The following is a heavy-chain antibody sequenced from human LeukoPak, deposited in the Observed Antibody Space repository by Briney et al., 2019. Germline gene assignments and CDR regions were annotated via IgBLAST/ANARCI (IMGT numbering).Heavy chain of an antibody. V-gene: IGHV3-11*04. CDR2: ISSSGSTI. J-gene: IGHJ3*02. Sequence: GGSLRLSCAASGFTFSDYYMSWLRQAPGKGLEWVSYISSSGSTIYYADSVKGRFTISRDNAKNSLYLQMNSLRAEDTAVYYCAGRGYSFGYDAFDIWGQGTMVTVSS. CDR1: GFTFSDYY. CDR3: AGRGYSFGYDAFDI. D-gene: IGHD5-18*01.